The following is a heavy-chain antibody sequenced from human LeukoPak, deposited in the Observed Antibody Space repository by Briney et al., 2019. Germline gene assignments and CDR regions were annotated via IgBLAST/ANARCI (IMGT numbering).Heavy chain of an antibody. CDR2: ISYDGSNK. CDR3: ARVRYVDTAMVPFDY. Sequence: GGSLRLSCAASGFTFSSYAMHWVRQAPGKGLEWVAVISYDGSNKYYADSVKGRFTISRDNSKNTLYLQMNSLRAEGTAVYYCARVRYVDTAMVPFDYWGQGTLVTVSS. J-gene: IGHJ4*02. V-gene: IGHV3-30*04. CDR1: GFTFSSYA. D-gene: IGHD5-18*01.